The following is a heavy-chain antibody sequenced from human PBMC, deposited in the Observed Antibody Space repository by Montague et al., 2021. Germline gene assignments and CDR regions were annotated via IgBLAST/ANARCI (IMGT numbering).Heavy chain of an antibody. Sequence: QSGAEVKKPGESLRISCKASGHSFAPYWIGWVRQMPGKGLEWMGIIFPDDSDTKYSPSFQGQVNISADKSISTAYLQWTSLKASDSAMYYCARRSSTWPLYYFDYWGQGTLVIVSS. CDR2: IFPDDSDT. D-gene: IGHD6-13*01. CDR3: ARRSSTWPLYYFDY. CDR1: GHSFAPYW. J-gene: IGHJ4*02. V-gene: IGHV5-51*01.